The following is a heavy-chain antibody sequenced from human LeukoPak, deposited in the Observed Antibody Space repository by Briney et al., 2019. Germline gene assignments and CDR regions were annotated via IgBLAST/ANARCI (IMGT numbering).Heavy chain of an antibody. CDR1: GFTFSSYW. V-gene: IGHV3-7*05. CDR3: AFDSSGYYYPDY. Sequence: PGGSLRLSCAASGFTFSSYWMSWVRQAPGKGLEWVANMKQDGSEKYYVDSVKGRFTISRDNAKNSLYLQMNSLRAEDTAMYYCAFDSSGYYYPDYWAREPWSPSLQ. D-gene: IGHD3-22*01. J-gene: IGHJ4*02. CDR2: MKQDGSEK.